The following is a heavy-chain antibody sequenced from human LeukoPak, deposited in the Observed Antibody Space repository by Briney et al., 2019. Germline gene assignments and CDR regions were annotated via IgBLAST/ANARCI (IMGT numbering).Heavy chain of an antibody. CDR1: GGSISSYY. CDR2: IYTSGST. Sequence: PSETLSLTCTVSGGSISSYYWSWIRQPAGKGPEWIGRIYTSGSTNYNPSLKSRVTISVDTSKNQFSLKLSSVTAADTAVYYCARVLVGYDILTGYYNRWVDYWGQGALVTVSS. V-gene: IGHV4-4*07. CDR3: ARVLVGYDILTGYYNRWVDY. J-gene: IGHJ4*02. D-gene: IGHD3-9*01.